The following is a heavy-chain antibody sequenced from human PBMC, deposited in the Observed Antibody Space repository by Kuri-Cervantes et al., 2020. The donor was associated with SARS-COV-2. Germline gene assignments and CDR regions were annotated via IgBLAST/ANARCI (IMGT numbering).Heavy chain of an antibody. CDR2: ISSSSSNI. CDR3: ARETLGPYYYDSSGYQNDAFDI. D-gene: IGHD3-22*01. CDR1: GFTFSSYA. Sequence: ESLKISCPASGFTFSSYAMGWVRQAPGKGLEWVSYISSSSSNIYYADSVKGRFTISRYNAKNSLYLQMNSLRDEDTAVYYCARETLGPYYYDSSGYQNDAFDIWGQGTTVTVSS. J-gene: IGHJ3*02. V-gene: IGHV3-48*02.